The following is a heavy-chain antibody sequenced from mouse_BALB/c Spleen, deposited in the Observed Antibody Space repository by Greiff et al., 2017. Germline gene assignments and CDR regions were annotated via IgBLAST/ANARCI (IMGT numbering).Heavy chain of an antibody. CDR3: AISPSRYEYYYAMDY. V-gene: IGHV1-26*01. Sequence: EVQLQQSGPELVKPGASVKISCKASGYSFTGYYMHWVKQSHVKSLEWIGRINPYNGATSYNQNFKDKASLTVDKSSSTAYMELHSLTSEDSAVYYCAISPSRYEYYYAMDYWGQGTSVTVSS. CDR2: INPYNGAT. CDR1: GYSFTGYY. D-gene: IGHD2-14*01. J-gene: IGHJ4*01.